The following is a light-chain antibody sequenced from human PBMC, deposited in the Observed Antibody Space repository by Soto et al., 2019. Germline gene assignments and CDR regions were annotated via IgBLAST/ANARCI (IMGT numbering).Light chain of an antibody. CDR2: RNN. CDR3: AAWDDSLNTYVV. CDR1: SSNIGSHF. Sequence: QSVLTQPPSASGTPGQRVTIPCSGSSSNIGSHFVYWFQQLPGTAPKLLIYRNNQRPSGVPDRFSGSKSGTSASLAISVLRSEDEADYFCAAWDDSLNTYVVFGGGTKLTVL. J-gene: IGLJ2*01. V-gene: IGLV1-47*01.